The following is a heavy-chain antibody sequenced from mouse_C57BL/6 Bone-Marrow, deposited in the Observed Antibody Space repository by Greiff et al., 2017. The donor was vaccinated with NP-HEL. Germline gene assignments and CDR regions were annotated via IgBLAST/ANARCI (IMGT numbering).Heavy chain of an antibody. CDR3: TTLPGFAY. CDR2: IDPENGDT. V-gene: IGHV14-4*01. Sequence: VQLQQSGAELVRPGASVKLSCTASGFNIKDDYMHWVKQRPEQGLEWIGWIDPENGDTEYASKFQGKATITADTSSNTAYLQLSSLTSEDTAVYYCTTLPGFAYWGQETLVTVSA. CDR1: GFNIKDDY. J-gene: IGHJ3*01.